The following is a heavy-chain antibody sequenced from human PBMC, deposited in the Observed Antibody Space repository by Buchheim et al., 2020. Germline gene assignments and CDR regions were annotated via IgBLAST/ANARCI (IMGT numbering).Heavy chain of an antibody. CDR2: ISYDGGNK. Sequence: QVQLVESGGGVVQPGRSLRLSCAASGFTFSSYGMHWVRQAPGKGLEWVAVISYDGGNKYYAESVKGRFTISRDNSKNTLYLQMNSVRAEDTAVYYCAKDKDYGSGLLYYYYYGMDVWGQGTT. D-gene: IGHD3-10*01. V-gene: IGHV3-30*18. J-gene: IGHJ6*02. CDR1: GFTFSSYG. CDR3: AKDKDYGSGLLYYYYYGMDV.